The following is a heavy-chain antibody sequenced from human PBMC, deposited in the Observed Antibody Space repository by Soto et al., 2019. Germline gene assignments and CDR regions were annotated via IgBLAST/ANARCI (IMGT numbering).Heavy chain of an antibody. J-gene: IGHJ1*01. Sequence: QLQLQESGPGLVKPSETLSLTCSVSGDSINSDNYYWGWIRQPPGKGLEWIGSIYYRGNTYYNPSLNTHDTPSLHKSMTKSSVTLNYVTAPAPAVYFCARMAGLDTTSYYFSTWGQGTLVTDS. CDR3: ARMAGLDTTSYYFST. D-gene: IGHD1-1*01. CDR2: IYYRGNT. V-gene: IGHV4-39*01. CDR1: GDSINSDNYY.